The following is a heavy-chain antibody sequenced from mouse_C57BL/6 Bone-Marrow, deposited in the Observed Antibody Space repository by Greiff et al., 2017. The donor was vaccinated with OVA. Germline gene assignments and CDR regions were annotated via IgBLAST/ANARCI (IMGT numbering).Heavy chain of an antibody. Sequence: KQSGAELVRPGASVTLSCKASGYTFTDYEMHWVKQTPVHGLEWIGAIDPETGGTAYNQKFKGKAILTADKSSSTAYMELRSLTSEDSAVYYCTRPGGNYFDYWGQGTTLTVSS. D-gene: IGHD4-1*01. CDR2: IDPETGGT. J-gene: IGHJ2*01. CDR1: GYTFTDYE. V-gene: IGHV1-15*01. CDR3: TRPGGNYFDY.